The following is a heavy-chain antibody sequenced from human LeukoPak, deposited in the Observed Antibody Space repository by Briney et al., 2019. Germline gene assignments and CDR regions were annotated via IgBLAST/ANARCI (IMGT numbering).Heavy chain of an antibody. J-gene: IGHJ4*02. CDR3: ARAAPIHVVPAAIPLDY. D-gene: IGHD2-2*01. Sequence: ASVKVSCKASGYTFTSYGISWVRQAPGQGLEWMGWISAYNGNTNYAQKLQGRVTMTTDTSTSTAYMELRSLRSDDTAVYYCARAAPIHVVPAAIPLDYWGQGTLVTVSS. CDR2: ISAYNGNT. CDR1: GYTFTSYG. V-gene: IGHV1-18*01.